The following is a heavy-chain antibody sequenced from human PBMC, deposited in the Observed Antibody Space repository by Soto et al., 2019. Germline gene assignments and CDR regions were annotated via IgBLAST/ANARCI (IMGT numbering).Heavy chain of an antibody. CDR2: IYYSGST. Sequence: PSETLSLTCTVSGGSISSGGYYWSWIRQHPGRGLEWIGYIYYSGSTYYNPSLKSRVTISVDTSKNQFSLKLSSVTAADTAVYYCANGPYDSSGYSLYYWGQGTLVTVSS. D-gene: IGHD3-22*01. J-gene: IGHJ4*02. CDR1: GGSISSGGYY. V-gene: IGHV4-31*03. CDR3: ANGPYDSSGYSLYY.